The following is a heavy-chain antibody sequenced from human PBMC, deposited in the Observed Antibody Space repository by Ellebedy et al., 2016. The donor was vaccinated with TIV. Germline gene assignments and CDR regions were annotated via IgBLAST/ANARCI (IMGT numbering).Heavy chain of an antibody. D-gene: IGHD6-19*01. CDR1: GLTFDDYA. CDR2: ISWNSGSI. Sequence: SLKISXAASGLTFDDYAMHWVRPASGKGLEWVAGISWNSGSIDYADSVKGRFTISRDNAKNSLYLQMNSLRAEDTAFYYCVQAGGFLSGWYNYWGQGALVAVSS. V-gene: IGHV3-9*01. CDR3: VQAGGFLSGWYNY. J-gene: IGHJ4*02.